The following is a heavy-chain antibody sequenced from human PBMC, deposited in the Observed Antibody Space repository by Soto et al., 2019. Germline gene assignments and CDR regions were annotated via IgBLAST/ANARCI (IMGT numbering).Heavy chain of an antibody. CDR3: ARDLQAGNDNVNWFAP. CDR2: IAYDGSNR. CDR1: GFSISRSA. V-gene: IGHV3-30*04. J-gene: IGHJ5*02. D-gene: IGHD1-1*01. Sequence: QVQLVESGGGVVQPGRSLRLSCAASGFSISRSAMHWVRQAPGKGLEWVAVIAYDGSNRWYADSAKGRFTISRDNSKNTLYLQMSSLRGEDTAVYYCARDLQAGNDNVNWFAPWGQGTLVTVSS.